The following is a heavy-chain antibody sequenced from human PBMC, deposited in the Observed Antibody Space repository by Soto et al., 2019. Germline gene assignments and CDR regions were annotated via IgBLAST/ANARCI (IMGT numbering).Heavy chain of an antibody. CDR2: IKSKTDGGTT. V-gene: IGHV3-15*07. CDR1: GFTFSNAW. CDR3: TTGYDSSGYAAFDY. Sequence: PGGSLRLSCAASGFTFSNAWMNWVRQAPGKGLEWVGRIKSKTDGGTTDYAAPVKGRFTISRDDSKNTLYLQMNSLKTEDTAVYYCTTGYDSSGYAAFDYWGQGTLVTVSS. D-gene: IGHD3-22*01. J-gene: IGHJ4*02.